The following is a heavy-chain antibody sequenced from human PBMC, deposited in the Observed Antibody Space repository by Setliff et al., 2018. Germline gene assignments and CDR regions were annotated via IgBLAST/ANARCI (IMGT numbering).Heavy chain of an antibody. V-gene: IGHV1-3*01. Sequence: ASVKVSCKASGYSFSSNAFHWVHQAPGQTLEWMGWIHAGSSNTLYSQRFQDRITISRDTSATTVHMELSSLRSDDTAVYYCARMSTSGPHYDYWGQGTLVTVSS. CDR1: GYSFSSNA. CDR3: ARMSTSGPHYDY. D-gene: IGHD2-8*02. CDR2: IHAGSSNT. J-gene: IGHJ4*02.